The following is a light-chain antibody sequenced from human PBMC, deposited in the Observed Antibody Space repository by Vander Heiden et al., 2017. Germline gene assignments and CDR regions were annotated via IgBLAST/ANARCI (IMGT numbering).Light chain of an antibody. CDR2: WAS. CDR3: QQYYSTPLT. Sequence: DIVMTQSPDSLAVSLGERATINNKNYLAWYQQKPGQPPKLLIYWASTRESGVPDRFSGSGSGTDFTLTISSLQAEDVAVYYCQQYYSTPLTFGEGTKVEIK. CDR1: KNY. J-gene: IGKJ4*01. V-gene: IGKV4-1*01.